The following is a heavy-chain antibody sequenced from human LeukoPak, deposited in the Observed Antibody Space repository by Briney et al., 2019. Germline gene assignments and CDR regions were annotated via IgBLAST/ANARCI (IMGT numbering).Heavy chain of an antibody. CDR2: ISGSGGST. J-gene: IGHJ3*01. Sequence: GGSLRLSCAASGFTFSSYAMSWVRQAPGKGLEWVPAISGSGGSTYYADSVKGRFTISRDNSKKTLYLQMNSLRAEDTAVYYCAKGKVNHDGALDAWGQGTLVTVSS. V-gene: IGHV3-23*01. D-gene: IGHD2-21*01. CDR3: AKGKVNHDGALDA. CDR1: GFTFSSYA.